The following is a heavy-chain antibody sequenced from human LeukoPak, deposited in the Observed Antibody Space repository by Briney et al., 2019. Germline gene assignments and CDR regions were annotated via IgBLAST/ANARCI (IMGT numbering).Heavy chain of an antibody. CDR3: ARGFLGATTSYDY. V-gene: IGHV1-2*02. CDR1: GYTFTGYY. CDR2: INPNSGGT. Sequence: ASVKVSCKASGYTFTGYYMRWVRQAPGQGLEWMGWINPNSGGTNYAQKFQGRVTMTRDTSISTAYMELSRLRSDDTAVYYCARGFLGATTSYDYWGQGTLVTVSS. J-gene: IGHJ4*02. D-gene: IGHD1-26*01.